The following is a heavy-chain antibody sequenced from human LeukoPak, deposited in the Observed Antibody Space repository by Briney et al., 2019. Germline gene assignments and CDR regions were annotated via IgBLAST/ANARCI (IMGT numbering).Heavy chain of an antibody. D-gene: IGHD6-19*01. Sequence: GWSLRLSCAAPGFTFSSYGMHWIRQAPGKGLEWVAVIWSDGSAKYYADSVTGRVTISRDNSKNTLYLQIYSLRAEDTAVYYCVRVRSVSSAWRAFDIWGQGTMVIVSS. CDR2: IWSDGSAK. CDR1: GFTFSSYG. CDR3: VRVRSVSSAWRAFDI. J-gene: IGHJ3*02. V-gene: IGHV3-33*01.